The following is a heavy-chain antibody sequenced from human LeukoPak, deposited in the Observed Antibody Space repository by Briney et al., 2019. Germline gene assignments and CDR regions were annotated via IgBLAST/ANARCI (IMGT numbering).Heavy chain of an antibody. D-gene: IGHD1-26*01. CDR1: GGSVSSGRYY. V-gene: IGHV4-61*01. J-gene: IGHJ4*02. Sequence: SETLSLTCTVSGGSVSSGRYYWTWIPQPPGKGLQWIGYIYDSGSTNDNPSLKSRVTISIDTSKNQFSLKLNSVTAADTAVYYCAKGILVGATGYSFDYWGQGTLVTVSA. CDR2: IYDSGST. CDR3: AKGILVGATGYSFDY.